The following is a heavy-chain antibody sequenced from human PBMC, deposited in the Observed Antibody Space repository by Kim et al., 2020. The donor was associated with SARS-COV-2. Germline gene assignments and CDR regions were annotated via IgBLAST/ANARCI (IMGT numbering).Heavy chain of an antibody. CDR3: ARDPAGAAARPSTDWYFGL. CDR1: GFTFSDYY. V-gene: IGHV3-11*01. CDR2: ISSSGSTI. Sequence: GGSLRLFCAASGFTFSDYYMSWIRQAPGKGLEWVSYISSSGSTIYYADSVKGRFTISRDNAKNSLYLQMNSLRAEDTAVYYCARDPAGAAARPSTDWYFGLWSRGTLVTVSS. D-gene: IGHD6-6*01. J-gene: IGHJ2*01.